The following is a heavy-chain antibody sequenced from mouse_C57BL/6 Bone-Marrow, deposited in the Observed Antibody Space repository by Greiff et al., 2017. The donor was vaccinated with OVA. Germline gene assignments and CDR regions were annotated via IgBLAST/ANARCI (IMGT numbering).Heavy chain of an antibody. J-gene: IGHJ1*03. CDR2: IRSKSNNYAT. Sequence: EVQLVESGGGLVQPKGSLKLSCAASGFSFNTYAMNWVRQAPGKGLEWVARIRSKSNNYATYYADSVKDRFTISRDDSESMLYLQMNNLKTEDTAMYDCVRHAWDGNWYFDVWGTGSTVTVSS. V-gene: IGHV10-1*01. CDR3: VRHAWDGNWYFDV. D-gene: IGHD4-1*01. CDR1: GFSFNTYA.